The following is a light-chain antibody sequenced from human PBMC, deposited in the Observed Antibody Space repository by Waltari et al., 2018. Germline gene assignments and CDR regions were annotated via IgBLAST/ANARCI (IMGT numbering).Light chain of an antibody. Sequence: DIQMTQSPSTLSASVGHRVTITSRASQSISSWVAWYQQKPGKAPKVLIYMASNLEGGVPSRFSGSGSGTEFTLTISSLQPDDVATYYCQQYSSFSYTFGQGTKLEIK. V-gene: IGKV1-5*03. CDR2: MAS. CDR1: QSISSW. CDR3: QQYSSFSYT. J-gene: IGKJ2*01.